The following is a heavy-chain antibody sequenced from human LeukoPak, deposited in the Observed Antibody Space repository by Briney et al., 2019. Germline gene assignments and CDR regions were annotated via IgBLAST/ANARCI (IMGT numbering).Heavy chain of an antibody. Sequence: ASVKVSCKASGYTFTGYYMHWVRQAPGQGLEWMGRINPNSSGTNSAQKFQGRVTMTRDTSISTAYMELSRLRSDDTAVYYCARDSSTWRTLNSIKIDYWGQGTLVTVSS. CDR3: ARDSSTWRTLNSIKIDY. J-gene: IGHJ4*02. V-gene: IGHV1-2*06. CDR1: GYTFTGYY. D-gene: IGHD6-13*01. CDR2: INPNSSGT.